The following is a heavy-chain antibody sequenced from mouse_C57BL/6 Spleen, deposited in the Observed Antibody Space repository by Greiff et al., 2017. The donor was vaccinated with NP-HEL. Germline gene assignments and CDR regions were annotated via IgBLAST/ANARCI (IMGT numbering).Heavy chain of an antibody. J-gene: IGHJ1*03. CDR2: IYPTSGNT. D-gene: IGHD1-1*01. CDR3: ARTTTVVENWYFDV. Sequence: VQLQQSGAELARPGASVKLSCKASGYTFTSYGISWVKQRPGQGLEWIGEIYPTSGNTYYNEKFKGKATLTADKSSSTAYMELRSLTSEDSAVYVGARTTTVVENWYFDVWGTGTTVTVSS. CDR1: GYTFTSYG. V-gene: IGHV1-81*01.